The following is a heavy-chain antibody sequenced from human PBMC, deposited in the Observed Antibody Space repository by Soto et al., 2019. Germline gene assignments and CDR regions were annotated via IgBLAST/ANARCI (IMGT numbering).Heavy chain of an antibody. CDR1: GFTFDDYA. CDR3: AKGSDWLLN. J-gene: IGHJ4*02. CDR2: ISWNSGSI. Sequence: EVQLVESGGGLVQPGRSLRLSCAASGFTFDDYAMHWVRQAPGKGMEWVSGISWNSGSIGYADSVKGRFTISRDNAKNSVYLQMNSLRAEDTALYYCAKGSDWLLNGGQGTLVTVSS. D-gene: IGHD3-9*01. V-gene: IGHV3-9*01.